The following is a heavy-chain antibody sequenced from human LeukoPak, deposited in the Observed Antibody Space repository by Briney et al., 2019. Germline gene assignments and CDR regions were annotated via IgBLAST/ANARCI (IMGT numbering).Heavy chain of an antibody. V-gene: IGHV3-48*02. CDR1: GFPFSSYV. J-gene: IGHJ6*02. CDR3: AKHTEIWYYYYGMDV. D-gene: IGHD1-14*01. CDR2: INHNGETI. Sequence: PGGSLRLSCAASGFPFSSYVMSWVRQAPGKGLEWVSYINHNGETIYYPDFVKGRFTISRDNAKNSLYLQMNSLRDEDTAVYYCAKHTEIWYYYYGMDVWGQGTTVTVSS.